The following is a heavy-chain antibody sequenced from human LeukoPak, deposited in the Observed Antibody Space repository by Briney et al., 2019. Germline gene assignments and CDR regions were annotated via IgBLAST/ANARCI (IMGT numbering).Heavy chain of an antibody. D-gene: IGHD6-6*01. CDR1: GGSISSGIYY. Sequence: SQTLSLTCTVSGGSISSGIYYWSWIRQPAGKGLEWIGRIFTSGSTDYNPSLKSRVTMSLDTSTNQFSLELTSVTAADTAVYYCARFTARAREIDYWGQGILVTVSS. V-gene: IGHV4-61*02. CDR2: IFTSGST. J-gene: IGHJ4*02. CDR3: ARFTARAREIDY.